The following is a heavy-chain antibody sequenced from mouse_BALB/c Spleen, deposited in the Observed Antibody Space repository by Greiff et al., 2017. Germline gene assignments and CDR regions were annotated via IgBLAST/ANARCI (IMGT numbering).Heavy chain of an antibody. CDR1: GFAFSSYD. V-gene: IGHV5-12-1*01. Sequence: EVNLVESGGGLVKPGGSLKLSCAASGFAFSSYDMSWVRQTPEKRLEWVAYISSGGGSTYYPDTVKGRFTISRDNAKNTLYLQMSSLKSEDTAMYYCARHGYYGSSYRYAMDYWGQGTSVTVSS. CDR3: ARHGYYGSSYRYAMDY. J-gene: IGHJ4*01. D-gene: IGHD1-1*01. CDR2: ISSGGGST.